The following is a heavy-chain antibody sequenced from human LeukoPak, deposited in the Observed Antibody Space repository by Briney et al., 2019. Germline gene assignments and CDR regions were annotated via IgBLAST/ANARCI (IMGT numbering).Heavy chain of an antibody. D-gene: IGHD6-13*01. V-gene: IGHV4-59*11. Sequence: SETLSLTCTVSGGSISSHYWSWIRQPPGKGLEWIGYIYYSGSTNYNPSLKSRVTISVDTSKNQFSLKLSSVTAADTAVYYCAEFAGSGAAGDLWGQGNLGTGSS. CDR3: AEFAGSGAAGDL. J-gene: IGHJ1*01. CDR2: IYYSGST. CDR1: GGSISSHY.